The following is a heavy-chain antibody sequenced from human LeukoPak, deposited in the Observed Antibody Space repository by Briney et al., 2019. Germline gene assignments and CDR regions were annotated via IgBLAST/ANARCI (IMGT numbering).Heavy chain of an antibody. CDR3: ARESMHYYDSSGYYPGP. Sequence: SVKVSCKASGGIFSSYAISWVRQAPGQGLEWMGRIIPILGIANYAQKLQGRVTITADKSTSTVYMELSSLRSEDTAVYYCARESMHYYDSSGYYPGPWGQGTLVTVSS. CDR2: IIPILGIA. J-gene: IGHJ5*02. V-gene: IGHV1-69*04. D-gene: IGHD3-22*01. CDR1: GGIFSSYA.